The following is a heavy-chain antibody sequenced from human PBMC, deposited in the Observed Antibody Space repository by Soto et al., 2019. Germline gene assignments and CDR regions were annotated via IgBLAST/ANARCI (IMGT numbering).Heavy chain of an antibody. V-gene: IGHV3-21*01. CDR3: ARGYCSGGSCGGAPSWFDP. D-gene: IGHD2-15*01. CDR2: ISSSSSYI. J-gene: IGHJ5*02. Sequence: PGGSLRLSCAASGFTFSSYSMNWVRKAPGKGLEWVSSISSSSSYIYYADSVKGRFTISRDNAKNSLYLQMNSLRAEDTAVYYCARGYCSGGSCGGAPSWFDPWGQGTLVTVSS. CDR1: GFTFSSYS.